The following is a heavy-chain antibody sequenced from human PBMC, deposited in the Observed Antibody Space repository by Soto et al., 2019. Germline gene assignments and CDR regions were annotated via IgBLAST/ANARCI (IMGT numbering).Heavy chain of an antibody. D-gene: IGHD2-2*01. Sequence: QVQLQESGPGLVKPSQTLSLTCTVSGGSISSGGYYWSWIRQHPGKGLEWIGYIYYSGSTYYNPSLKSRVTISVDTSKNQFSLKLSSVTAADTAVYYCARVAWGRSTRTGYYYGMDVWGQGTTVTVSS. CDR1: GGSISSGGYY. CDR3: ARVAWGRSTRTGYYYGMDV. CDR2: IYYSGST. V-gene: IGHV4-31*03. J-gene: IGHJ6*02.